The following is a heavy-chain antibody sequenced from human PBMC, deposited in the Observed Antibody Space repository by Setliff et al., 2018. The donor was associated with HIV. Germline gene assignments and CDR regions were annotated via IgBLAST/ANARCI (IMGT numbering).Heavy chain of an antibody. J-gene: IGHJ6*03. CDR1: GFTFSSYS. CDR2: ISSSSSTI. V-gene: IGHV3-48*01. CDR3: ARPLLYPYYYMDV. Sequence: PGESLKISCAASGFTFSSYSMNWVRQAPGKGLEWVSYISSSSSTIYYADSVKGRFTISRDNAKNSLYLQMNSLRAEDTAVYYCARPLLYPYYYMDVWGKGTTVTVSS. D-gene: IGHD2-8*01.